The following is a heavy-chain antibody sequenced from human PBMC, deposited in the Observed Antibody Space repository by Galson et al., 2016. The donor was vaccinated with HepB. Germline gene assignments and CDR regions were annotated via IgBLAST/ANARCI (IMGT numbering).Heavy chain of an antibody. V-gene: IGHV3-23*01. Sequence: GLEWVSTISGGGDNTNYADSVKGRFTISRDNSKNTLYLQMNSLRGEDTAAYYCAKDAGYGFDYWGQGTLVTVSS. D-gene: IGHD5-18*01. J-gene: IGHJ4*02. CDR2: ISGGGDNT. CDR3: AKDAGYGFDY.